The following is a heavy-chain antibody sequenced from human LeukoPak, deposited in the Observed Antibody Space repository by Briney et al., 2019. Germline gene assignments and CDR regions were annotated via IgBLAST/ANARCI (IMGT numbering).Heavy chain of an antibody. CDR1: GYTFTSYG. J-gene: IGHJ4*02. CDR2: ISAYNGNT. CDR3: ARVAIVATILSYGDYASGEQDFDY. D-gene: IGHD5-12*01. V-gene: IGHV1-18*01. Sequence: ASVKVSCKASGYTFTSYGISWVRQAPGQGLEWMGWISAYNGNTNDAQKLQGRVTMTTDTSTSTAYMELRSLRSDDTAVYYCARVAIVATILSYGDYASGEQDFDYWGQGTLVTVSS.